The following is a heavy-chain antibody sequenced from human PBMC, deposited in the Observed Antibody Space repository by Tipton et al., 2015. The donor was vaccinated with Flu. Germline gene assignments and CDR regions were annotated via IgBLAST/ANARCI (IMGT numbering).Heavy chain of an antibody. CDR2: IRHDESDK. CDR3: AKDGWDTSGWYPFDY. V-gene: IGHV3-30*02. Sequence: SGFIFSGYGMHWVRQAPGKGLEWVSFIRHDESDKYYADSVKGRFTISRDNSKNALYLLIKSLRAEDTAVYYCAKDGWDTSGWYPFDYWGQGTLVTVSS. D-gene: IGHD6-19*01. CDR1: GFIFSGYG. J-gene: IGHJ4*02.